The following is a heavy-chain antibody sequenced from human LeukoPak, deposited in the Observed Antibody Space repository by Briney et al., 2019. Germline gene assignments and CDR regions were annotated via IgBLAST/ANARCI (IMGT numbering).Heavy chain of an antibody. CDR2: ISGSGDST. CDR1: GFTFSSYG. V-gene: IGHV3-23*01. CDR3: AKGGGDSSSWYRTLDYYYYMDV. J-gene: IGHJ6*03. D-gene: IGHD6-13*01. Sequence: GGTLRLSCAASGFTFSSYGVSWVRQAPGKGLEWVSAISGSGDSTYYAESVKGRFTISRDNSKNTLYLQMNSLRAEDTAVYYCAKGGGDSSSWYRTLDYYYYMDVWGKGTTVTISS.